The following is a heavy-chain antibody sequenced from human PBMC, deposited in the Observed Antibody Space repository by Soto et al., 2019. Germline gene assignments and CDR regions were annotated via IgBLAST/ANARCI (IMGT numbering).Heavy chain of an antibody. Sequence: SVKVSCKASGGTFSSYAISWVRQAPGQGLEWMGGIIPIFGTANYAQKFQGIVTITADESTSTAYMELSSLRSEDTAVYYCASGGIAAAGRNYYYGMDVSGQGTTVTVSS. CDR1: GGTFSSYA. CDR3: ASGGIAAAGRNYYYGMDV. CDR2: IIPIFGTA. J-gene: IGHJ6*02. V-gene: IGHV1-69*13. D-gene: IGHD6-13*01.